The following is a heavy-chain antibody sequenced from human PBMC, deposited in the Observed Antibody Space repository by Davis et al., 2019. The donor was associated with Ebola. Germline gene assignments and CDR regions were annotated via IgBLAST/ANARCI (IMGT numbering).Heavy chain of an antibody. D-gene: IGHD2-21*01. CDR3: ARPSGVMKNYYYMDV. CDR2: IYPGDSDT. J-gene: IGHJ6*03. Sequence: PGGSLRLSCKGSGYSFTSYWIGWVRQMPGKGLEWMGIIYPGDSDTRYSPSFQGQVTISADKSISTAYLQWSSLKASDTAMYYCARPSGVMKNYYYMDVWGKGTTVTVSS. V-gene: IGHV5-51*01. CDR1: GYSFTSYW.